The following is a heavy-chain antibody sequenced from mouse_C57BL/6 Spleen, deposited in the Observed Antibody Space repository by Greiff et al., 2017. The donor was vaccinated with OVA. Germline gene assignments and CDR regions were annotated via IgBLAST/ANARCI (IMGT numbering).Heavy chain of an antibody. CDR2: IYPGNSDT. J-gene: IGHJ4*01. CDR1: GYTFTSYW. V-gene: IGHV1-5*01. Sequence: VQLQQSGTVLARPGASVKMSCKTSGYTFTSYWMHWVKQRPGQGLEWIGAIYPGNSDTSYNQKFKGKAKLTAVTSASTAYMELSSLTNEDSAVYYCTRPTVVAEDAMDYWGQGTSVTVSS. D-gene: IGHD1-1*01. CDR3: TRPTVVAEDAMDY.